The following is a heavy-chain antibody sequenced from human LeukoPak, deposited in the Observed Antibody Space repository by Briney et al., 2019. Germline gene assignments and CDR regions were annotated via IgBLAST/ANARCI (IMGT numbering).Heavy chain of an antibody. J-gene: IGHJ6*03. CDR3: ATICSTSCYGYYMDX. CDR1: GFLFSSYW. V-gene: IGHV3-7*01. Sequence: GGSLRLSCAASGFLFSSYWMSWVRQAPGKGLEWVANIKHDGSDKYYVDSVTGRFTISRDNAKNSLSLQMNSLRVEDTAVYYCATICSTSCYGYYMDXXXXGTTXTVSS. D-gene: IGHD2-2*01. CDR2: IKHDGSDK.